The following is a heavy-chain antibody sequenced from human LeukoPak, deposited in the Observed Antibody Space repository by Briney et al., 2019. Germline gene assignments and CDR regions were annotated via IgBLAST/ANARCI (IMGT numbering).Heavy chain of an antibody. CDR1: GYIFTSYN. CDR3: ARETGSAVGDIY. Sequence: ASVKVSCKASGYIFTSYNIYWVRQAPGQGLEWMGIINPSGGSTNYAQKFQGRVTMTRDTSTSAVYMELSSLRSEDTAVYYCARETGSAVGDIYWGQGTLVTVSS. CDR2: INPSGGST. V-gene: IGHV1-46*01. D-gene: IGHD1-26*01. J-gene: IGHJ4*02.